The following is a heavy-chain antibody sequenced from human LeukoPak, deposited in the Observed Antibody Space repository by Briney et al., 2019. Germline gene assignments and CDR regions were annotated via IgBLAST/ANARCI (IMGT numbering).Heavy chain of an antibody. CDR2: ISGSGGST. J-gene: IGHJ4*02. CDR1: GFTFSSYA. CDR3: AKDGVGANDY. Sequence: SGGSLRLSCAASGFTFSSYAMSWVRQAPGRGLEWVSAISGSGGSTYYAGSVKGRFTISRDNSKNTLYLQMNSLRAEDTAVYYCAKDGVGANDYWGQGTLVTVSS. V-gene: IGHV3-23*01. D-gene: IGHD1-26*01.